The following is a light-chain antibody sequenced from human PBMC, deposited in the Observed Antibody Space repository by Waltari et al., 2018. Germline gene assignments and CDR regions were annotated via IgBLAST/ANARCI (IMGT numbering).Light chain of an antibody. V-gene: IGLV1-51*01. J-gene: IGLJ1*01. CDR1: TSNIGKNY. CDR3: GAWDGSLTLYV. Sequence: SVLTQTPSVSAAPGQRVTISCSGSTSNIGKNYVSWYQQLPGAAPKLLISGHNERPTGTPYRCSGSKSGTSAPLAITGLQTEDEADYFCGAWDGSLTLYVFGPGTRVTVL. CDR2: GHN.